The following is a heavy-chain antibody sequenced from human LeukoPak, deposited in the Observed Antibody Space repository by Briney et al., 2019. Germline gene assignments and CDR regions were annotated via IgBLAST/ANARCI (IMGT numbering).Heavy chain of an antibody. J-gene: IGHJ5*02. V-gene: IGHV3-7*01. CDR3: ARDGRGYCGGDCFLSWFDP. D-gene: IGHD2-21*02. Sequence: GGSLRLSCAASGFTFSSYWMSWVRQAPGKGLEWVANIKQDGSEKYYVDSVKGRFTISRDNAKNSPYLQMSSLRAEDTAVYYCARDGRGYCGGDCFLSWFDPWGQGTLVTVSS. CDR2: IKQDGSEK. CDR1: GFTFSSYW.